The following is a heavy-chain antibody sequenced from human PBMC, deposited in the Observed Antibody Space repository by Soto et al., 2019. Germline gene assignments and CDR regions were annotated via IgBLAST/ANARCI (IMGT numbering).Heavy chain of an antibody. CDR3: IQSRCGGDCLQSYASYYYSGMDV. V-gene: IGHV2-5*02. CDR1: AFSLSTGGVG. D-gene: IGHD2-21*02. J-gene: IGHJ6*02. CDR2: IYWDDDK. Sequence: QITLKESGPTLVKPTQTLTLTCTFSAFSLSTGGVGVGWIRQPPGKALEWLALIYWDDDKRYSPSLRSRLTITKDTTKNQVVLTMTTMDPVDTATYYCIQSRCGGDCLQSYASYYYSGMDVWGQGTTVTVSS.